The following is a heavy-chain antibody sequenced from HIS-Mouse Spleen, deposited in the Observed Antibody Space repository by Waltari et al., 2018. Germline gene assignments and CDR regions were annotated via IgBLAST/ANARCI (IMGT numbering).Heavy chain of an antibody. CDR1: GFPVIRTY. CDR2: IYSGGST. CDR3: ARGGLAAAGWYFDL. Sequence: EVQLVESGGGLIKPGGSLRLFCAAPGFPVIRTYMRVARPAPGKGGEWVSVIYSGGSTYYADSVKGRFTISRDNSKNTLYLQMNSLRAEDTAVYYCARGGLAAAGWYFDLWGRGTLVTVSS. D-gene: IGHD6-13*01. V-gene: IGHV3-53*01. J-gene: IGHJ2*01.